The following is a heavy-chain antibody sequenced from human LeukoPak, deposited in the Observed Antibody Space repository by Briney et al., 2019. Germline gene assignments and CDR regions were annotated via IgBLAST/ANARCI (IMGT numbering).Heavy chain of an antibody. CDR2: VLPDGSQK. CDR3: GRLAHNAWYAIDF. J-gene: IGHJ4*02. D-gene: IGHD2-2*01. CDR1: DFTFDFYW. V-gene: IGHV3-7*01. Sequence: GGSLRLSCVASDFTFDFYWMTWVRQAPGKGLEWLANVLPDGSQKYYVDSVKGRFTISRDNPKNSLYLQINNLRAEDTAVYYCGRLAHNAWYAIDFWGQGTLVTVSS.